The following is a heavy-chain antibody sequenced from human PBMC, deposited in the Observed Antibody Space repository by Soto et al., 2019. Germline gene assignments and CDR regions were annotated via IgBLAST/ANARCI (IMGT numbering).Heavy chain of an antibody. V-gene: IGHV4-61*01. J-gene: IGHJ6*02. CDR2: IYYSGST. CDR1: GGSVSSGSYY. CDR3: ASCDIGELYDYYYVMDF. D-gene: IGHD3-10*01. Sequence: PSETLSLTCTVSGGSVSSGSYYWSWIRQPPGKGLEWIGYIYYSGSTNYNPSLKSRVTISVDTSKNQFSLKLSSVTAADTAVYYCASCDIGELYDYYYVMDFRGQRSSVTVSS.